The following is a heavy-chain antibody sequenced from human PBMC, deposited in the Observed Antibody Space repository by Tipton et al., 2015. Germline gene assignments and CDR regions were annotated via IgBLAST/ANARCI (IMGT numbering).Heavy chain of an antibody. CDR2: TYTGGST. D-gene: IGHD2-15*01. CDR1: GFTVSRHF. CDR3: ARKGWWDYVWYFDL. Sequence: SLRLSCAASGFTVSRHFMSWVRQAPGKGLEWVSITYTGGSTYYADAVKGRFTVSRDNFKNTLYLQMNSLRGGDTAVYYCARKGWWDYVWYFDLWGRGPQVTVSS. J-gene: IGHJ2*01. V-gene: IGHV3-53*01.